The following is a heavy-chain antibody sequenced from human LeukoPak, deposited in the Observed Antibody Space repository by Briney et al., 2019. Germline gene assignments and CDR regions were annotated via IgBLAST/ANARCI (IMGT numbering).Heavy chain of an antibody. Sequence: GGSLRLSCAASGFTFSNYDMNWVRQPTGKGLEWVSTIGTAGDTYYAASVKGRFTISRENAKNSLSLQMNSLRAGDTAVYYCARESGSVTSEVDFDYWGQGTLVTVSS. CDR3: ARESGSVTSEVDFDY. V-gene: IGHV3-13*01. CDR1: GFTFSNYD. D-gene: IGHD4-17*01. CDR2: IGTAGDT. J-gene: IGHJ4*02.